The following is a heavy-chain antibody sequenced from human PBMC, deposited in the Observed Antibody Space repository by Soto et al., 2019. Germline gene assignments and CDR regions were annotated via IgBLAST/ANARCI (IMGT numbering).Heavy chain of an antibody. CDR3: ARVFSSGWPPPPDAIHI. V-gene: IGHV1-8*01. CDR1: GYTFTSYD. Sequence: ASVKVSCKASGYTFTSYDINWVRQATGQGLEWMGWMNPNSGNTGYAQKFQGRVTMTRNTSISTAYMELSSLRSEDTAVYYCARVFSSGWPPPPDAIHISGQAIILTLSS. D-gene: IGHD6-19*01. J-gene: IGHJ3*02. CDR2: MNPNSGNT.